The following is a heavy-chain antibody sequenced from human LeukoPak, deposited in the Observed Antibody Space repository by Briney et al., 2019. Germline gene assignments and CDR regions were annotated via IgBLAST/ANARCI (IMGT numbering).Heavy chain of an antibody. Sequence: SETLSLTCTVSGGSIGAYYWTWIRQSPGRGLEWIGYIYAGGNTRYNSSLESRVSISVDTSKNQFSLTLNTVTAADTAAYYCARGVSGLWLAFDYWGQGTLVTVSS. CDR3: ARGVSGLWLAFDY. J-gene: IGHJ4*02. V-gene: IGHV4-4*09. CDR2: IYAGGNT. D-gene: IGHD3-10*01. CDR1: GGSIGAYY.